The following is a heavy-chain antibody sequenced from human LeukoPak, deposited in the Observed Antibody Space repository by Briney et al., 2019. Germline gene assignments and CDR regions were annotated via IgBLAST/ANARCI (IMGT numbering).Heavy chain of an antibody. CDR3: ARHSRRSSSWYGDWYFDL. J-gene: IGHJ2*01. CDR1: GGSISSGDYY. Sequence: SETLSLTCTVSGGSISSGDYYWSWIRQPPGKGLEWIGYIYYSGSTYYNPSLKSRVTISVDTSKNQFSLKLSSVTAADTAVYYCARHSRRSSSWYGDWYFDLWGRGTLVTVSS. CDR2: IYYSGST. V-gene: IGHV4-30-4*01. D-gene: IGHD6-13*01.